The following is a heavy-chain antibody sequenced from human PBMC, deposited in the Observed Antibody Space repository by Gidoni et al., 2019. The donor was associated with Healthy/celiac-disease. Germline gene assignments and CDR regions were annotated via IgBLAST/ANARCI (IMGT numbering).Heavy chain of an antibody. J-gene: IGHJ4*02. CDR3: ASRYSQFDY. CDR2: IYYSGST. CDR1: GGSISSYY. V-gene: IGHV4-59*01. Sequence: QVQLQESGPGLVKPPETLPLTCTVSGGSISSYYWSWIRQPPGKGLEWIEYIYYSGSTNHNPALKSRVTISVDTSKNQFSLKLSSVTAADTAVYYCASRYSQFDYWGQGTLVTVSS. D-gene: IGHD1-1*01.